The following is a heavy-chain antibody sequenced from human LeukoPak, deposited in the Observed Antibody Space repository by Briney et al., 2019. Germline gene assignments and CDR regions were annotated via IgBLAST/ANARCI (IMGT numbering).Heavy chain of an antibody. D-gene: IGHD2/OR15-2a*01. CDR2: IFTYNGDT. Sequence: ASVTVSCKASGYTFISYGISWVRQAPGQGLEWVGWIFTYNGDTKYEKKFQGRVTITTDTSTNTVYLELRSLRYDDTAVYYCERGTHRDPFPFWGQGTPVTVSS. CDR3: ERGTHRDPFPF. J-gene: IGHJ4*02. V-gene: IGHV1-18*01. CDR1: GYTFISYG.